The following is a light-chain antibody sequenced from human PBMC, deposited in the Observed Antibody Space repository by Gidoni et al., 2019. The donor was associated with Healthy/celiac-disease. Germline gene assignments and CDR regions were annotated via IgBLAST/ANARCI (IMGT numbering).Light chain of an antibody. V-gene: IGKV1-39*01. CDR1: QSISSY. CDR3: QQSYSTPT. J-gene: IGKJ5*01. CDR2: AAS. Sequence: DIQMTQSPSSLSASVGDRVTIILPCRASQSISSYLNWYQQKPGKAPKLLIYAASSLQSGVPSRFSGSGSGTDFTLTISSLQPEDFATYYCQQSYSTPTFXQXTRLEIK.